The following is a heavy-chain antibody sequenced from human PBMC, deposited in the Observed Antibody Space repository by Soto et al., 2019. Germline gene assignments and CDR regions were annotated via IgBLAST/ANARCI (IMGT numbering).Heavy chain of an antibody. D-gene: IGHD3-3*01. V-gene: IGHV3-23*01. CDR1: GFTFSSYA. J-gene: IGHJ6*02. CDR2: ISGSGGST. CDR3: ARDFFLEWLLGKYYYYGMDV. Sequence: PGGSLRLSCAASGFTFSSYAMSWVRQAPGKGLEWVSAISGSGGSTYYADSVKGRFTISRDNSKNTLYLQMNSLRAEDTAVYYCARDFFLEWLLGKYYYYGMDVWGQGTTVTVSS.